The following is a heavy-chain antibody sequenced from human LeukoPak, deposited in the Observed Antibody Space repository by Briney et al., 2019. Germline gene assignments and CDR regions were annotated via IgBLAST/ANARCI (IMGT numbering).Heavy chain of an antibody. Sequence: SETLSLTCTVSGGSISSYYWSWIRQPPGKGLEWIGYIYYSGSTNYNPSLKSRVTISVDTSKNQFSLKLSSVTAADTAVYYCARDPVGDYFAFDIWGQGTMVTVLS. J-gene: IGHJ3*02. V-gene: IGHV4-59*01. D-gene: IGHD4-17*01. CDR1: GGSISSYY. CDR3: ARDPVGDYFAFDI. CDR2: IYYSGST.